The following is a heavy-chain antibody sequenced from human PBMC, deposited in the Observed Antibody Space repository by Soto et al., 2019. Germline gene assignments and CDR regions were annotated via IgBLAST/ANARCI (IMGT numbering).Heavy chain of an antibody. J-gene: IGHJ4*02. CDR3: ARDGLSPPVPDY. D-gene: IGHD2-2*01. V-gene: IGHV3-21*01. Sequence: GGSLRLSCAASGFTFSSYSMNWVRQAPGKGLEWVSSISSSGSYIYYADSVKGRFTISRDNAKNSLYLQMNSLRAEDTAVYYCARDGLSPPVPDYWGQGTLVTVSS. CDR2: ISSSGSYI. CDR1: GFTFSSYS.